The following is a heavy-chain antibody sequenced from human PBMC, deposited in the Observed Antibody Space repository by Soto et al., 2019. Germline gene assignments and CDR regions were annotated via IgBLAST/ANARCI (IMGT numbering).Heavy chain of an antibody. CDR3: ARVSINWNDSGADAFDI. D-gene: IGHD1-1*01. V-gene: IGHV3-66*01. CDR2: IYSGGSR. CDR1: GFTVSSNY. J-gene: IGHJ3*02. Sequence: EVQLVEAGGCLVQPGGSLRLSCAASGFTVSSNYMSWVRQAPRKGLERVSVIYSGGSRYHADSVKGIFTISRDKSKNTLYLQMNSLRAEDTAVYYCARVSINWNDSGADAFDIWGQGTMVTVSS.